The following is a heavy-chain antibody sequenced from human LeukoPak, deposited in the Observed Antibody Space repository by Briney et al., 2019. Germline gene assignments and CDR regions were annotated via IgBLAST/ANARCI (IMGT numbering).Heavy chain of an antibody. V-gene: IGHV3-74*01. CDR2: INSGGSAT. CDR1: GFNFASNW. Sequence: GGSLRLSCAASGFNFASNWMHWVRQTPGKGLMWVSRINSGGSATSYADSVKGRFTISRDNAKNTLYLQMNSLRAEDTAVYYCARDTDTVTTILDYWGQGTLVTVSS. CDR3: ARDTDTVTTILDY. D-gene: IGHD4-17*01. J-gene: IGHJ4*02.